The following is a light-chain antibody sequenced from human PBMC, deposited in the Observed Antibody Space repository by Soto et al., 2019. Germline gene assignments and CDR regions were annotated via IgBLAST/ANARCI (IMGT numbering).Light chain of an antibody. J-gene: IGLJ1*01. CDR1: GSNIGAGYD. CDR3: QSYDSSLRALYV. CDR2: GNN. V-gene: IGLV1-40*01. Sequence: VLTQPPSVSGAPGQRVTISCTGSGSNIGAGYDVHWYQQLPGTAPKLLIYGNNNRPSGVPDRFSGSKSGTSASLAITGLQAGDEADYYCQSYDSSLRALYVFGTGTQVTVL.